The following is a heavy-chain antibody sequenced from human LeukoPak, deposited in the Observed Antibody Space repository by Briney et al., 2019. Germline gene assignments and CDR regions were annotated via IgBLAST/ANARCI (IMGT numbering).Heavy chain of an antibody. V-gene: IGHV1-69*05. D-gene: IGHD3-22*01. Sequence: SAKVSCKASGDTFSSYAISWVRHAPGQGLEWMAGIIPIFGTAHYAQKFQGRVTITTDETPSTAYMDLSRPRAEDTAPYYSAFGANYYDSSGYYAGFDPWGQGTLVSVSS. CDR2: IIPIFGTA. CDR1: GDTFSSYA. CDR3: AFGANYYDSSGYYAGFDP. J-gene: IGHJ5*02.